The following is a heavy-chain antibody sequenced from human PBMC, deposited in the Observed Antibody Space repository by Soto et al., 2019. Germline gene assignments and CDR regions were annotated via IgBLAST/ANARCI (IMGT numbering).Heavy chain of an antibody. CDR2: IIPIFGTA. V-gene: IGHV1-69*12. CDR1: GGTFSSYA. CDR3: GGPLRECSYNNWFDP. Sequence: QVQLVQSGAEVKKPGSSVKVSCKASGGTFSSYAISWVRQAPGQGLEWMGGIIPIFGTANYAQKFQGRVTITADESTRTDYMELSSLSAEDTVVYYWGGPLRECSYNNWFDPWGQGTLVTVSS. D-gene: IGHD5-18*01. J-gene: IGHJ5*02.